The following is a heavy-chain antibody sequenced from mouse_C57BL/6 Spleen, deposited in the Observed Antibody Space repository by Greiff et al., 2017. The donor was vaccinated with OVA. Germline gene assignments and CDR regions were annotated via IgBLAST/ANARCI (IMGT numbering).Heavy chain of an antibody. CDR1: GYTFTSYW. Sequence: QVQLQQPGAELVKPGASVKLSCKASGYTFTSYWMHWVKQRPGRGLEWIGRIDPNSGGTKYNEKFKSKATLTVDKTSSTAYMQLRSLTSEDSAVYYCSRFSVYYYGCAWFAYWGQGTLVTVSA. CDR2: IDPNSGGT. V-gene: IGHV1-72*01. CDR3: SRFSVYYYGCAWFAY. J-gene: IGHJ3*01. D-gene: IGHD1-1*01.